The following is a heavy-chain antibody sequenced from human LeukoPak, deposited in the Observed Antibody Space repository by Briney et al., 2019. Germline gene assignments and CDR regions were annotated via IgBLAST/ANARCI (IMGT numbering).Heavy chain of an antibody. J-gene: IGHJ4*02. Sequence: GGSLRLSCAASGFTFSSYEMNWVRQAPGKGLEWVSYISSSGSTIYYADSVKGRFTISRDNAKNSLYLQMNSLRAEDTALYYCARVKELRCPNFDYWGQGTLVTVSS. CDR2: ISSSGSTI. CDR3: ARVKELRCPNFDY. D-gene: IGHD4-17*01. CDR1: GFTFSSYE. V-gene: IGHV3-48*03.